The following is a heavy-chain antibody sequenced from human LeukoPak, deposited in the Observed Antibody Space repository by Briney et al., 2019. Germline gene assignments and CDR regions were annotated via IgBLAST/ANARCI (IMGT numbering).Heavy chain of an antibody. J-gene: IGHJ1*01. Sequence: QAGGSLRLSCATSGFTFSSYGMHWVRQAPGKGLEWVAVISYDGSNKYYADSVKGRFTISRDNSKNTLYLQMNSLRAEDTAVYYCARGTWVYGYFQHWGQGTLVTVSS. D-gene: IGHD4-17*01. CDR1: GFTFSSYG. CDR2: ISYDGSNK. CDR3: ARGTWVYGYFQH. V-gene: IGHV3-30*03.